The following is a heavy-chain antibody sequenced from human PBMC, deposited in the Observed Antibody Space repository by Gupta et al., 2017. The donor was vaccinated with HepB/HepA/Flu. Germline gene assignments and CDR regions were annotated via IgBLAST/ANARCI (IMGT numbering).Heavy chain of an antibody. CDR2: IYSNGDA. V-gene: IGHV3-53*01. Sequence: EVQLVQSGGGLIQPGGSLRLSCAASEFTVFNNLMYWVRLPPGKGPEGVSLIYSNGDASYADSVRARFTISRDKSKNTLYLQMNSLRAEDTAMYFCARKTDTRVGGDYWGQGTLVTVSS. CDR1: EFTVFNNL. J-gene: IGHJ4*02. CDR3: ARKTDTRVGGDY. D-gene: IGHD1-26*01.